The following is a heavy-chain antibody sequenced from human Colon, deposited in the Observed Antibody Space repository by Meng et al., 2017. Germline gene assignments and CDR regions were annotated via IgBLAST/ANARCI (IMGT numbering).Heavy chain of an antibody. CDR3: HLLVAGRGVFYFYSGFDV. D-gene: IGHD6-19*01. J-gene: IGHJ6*02. CDR2: ISASGDRT. V-gene: IGHV3-23*01. CDR1: RCTFSEYA. Sequence: GESLKIPCAASRCTFSEYAMSWVRQSPGQGLEWVSTISASGDRTFYADSVKRRFTISRDNSRNRLYLQMKSLRAEDTAVYYCHLLVAGRGVFYFYSGFDVWGQGTMVTVSS.